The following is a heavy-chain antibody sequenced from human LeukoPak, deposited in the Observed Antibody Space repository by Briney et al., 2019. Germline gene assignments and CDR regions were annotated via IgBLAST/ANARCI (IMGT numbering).Heavy chain of an antibody. D-gene: IGHD6-19*01. CDR3: VKGPRPDITVAHTVEN. Sequence: GGSLILSCAASGFIFSNYAMSWVRQVPGRGLEWVSTVSSRGDSTYVADSVKGRFTISRDNSKNSLYLQMNTVRAEDTAVYYCVKGPRPDITVAHTVENWGQGTLVTVSS. CDR1: GFIFSNYA. J-gene: IGHJ4*02. CDR2: VSSRGDST. V-gene: IGHV3-23*01.